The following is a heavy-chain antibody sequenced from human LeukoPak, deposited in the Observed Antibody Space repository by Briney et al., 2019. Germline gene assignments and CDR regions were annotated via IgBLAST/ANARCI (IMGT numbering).Heavy chain of an antibody. J-gene: IGHJ3*02. CDR1: GYTFTRYY. Sequence: ASVKVSCKAFGYTFTRYYMHWVRQAPGQGPEWMGVISPSGGSTTYAQKFQGRVTLTRDMSTSTDYLELSSLRSEDTAVYYCARDREQQLVRFYNAFDIWGQGTMVTVSS. CDR2: ISPSGGST. CDR3: ARDREQQLVRFYNAFDI. V-gene: IGHV1-46*01. D-gene: IGHD6-13*01.